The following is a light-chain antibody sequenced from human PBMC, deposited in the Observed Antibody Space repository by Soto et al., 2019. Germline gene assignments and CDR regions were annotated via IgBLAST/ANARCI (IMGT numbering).Light chain of an antibody. CDR1: QSVSSY. CDR3: QHCQPYGDSHPLT. J-gene: IGKJ4*01. V-gene: IGKV3D-20*02. Sequence: EILMTQSPATLSVSPGERATLSCRASQSVSSYLAWYQQKPGQAHRLLIYHASSRATGVQDRFSGSGSGTDFTLTISRLEPEDFAVYYCQHCQPYGDSHPLTFGGGTKVDIK. CDR2: HAS.